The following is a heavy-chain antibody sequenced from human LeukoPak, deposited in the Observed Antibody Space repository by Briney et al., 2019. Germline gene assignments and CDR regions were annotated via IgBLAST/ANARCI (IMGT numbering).Heavy chain of an antibody. J-gene: IGHJ5*02. Sequence: GASVKVSCKASGYTFTGYYMHWVRQAPGQGLEWMGWINPNSGGTNYAQKFQGWVTMTRDTSISTPYMELSRLRSDDTAVYYCARGSSGAMAFNWFDHWGQGTLVTVYS. CDR2: INPNSGGT. V-gene: IGHV1-2*04. CDR1: GYTFTGYY. CDR3: ARGSSGAMAFNWFDH. D-gene: IGHD1-26*01.